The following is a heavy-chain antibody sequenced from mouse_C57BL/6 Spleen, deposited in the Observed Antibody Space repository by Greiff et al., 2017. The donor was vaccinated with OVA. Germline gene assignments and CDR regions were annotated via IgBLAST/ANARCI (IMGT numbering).Heavy chain of an antibody. Sequence: VQLQQPGAELVKPGASVKLSCKASGYTFTSYWMQWVKQRPGQGLEWIGEIDPSDSYTNYNQKFKGKATLTVDTSSSTAYMQLSSLTSEDSAVYYCARRPVVASRYFDVWGTGTTVTVSS. J-gene: IGHJ1*03. D-gene: IGHD1-1*01. V-gene: IGHV1-50*01. CDR3: ARRPVVASRYFDV. CDR2: IDPSDSYT. CDR1: GYTFTSYW.